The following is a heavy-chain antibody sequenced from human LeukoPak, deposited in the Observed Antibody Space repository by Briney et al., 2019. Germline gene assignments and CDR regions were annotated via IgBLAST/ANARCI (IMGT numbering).Heavy chain of an antibody. Sequence: PGGSLRLSCAASGFTVSSNYMSWVRQAPGKGLEWVSVIYSGGSTYYADSVKGRFTISRDNAKNSLYLQMNSLRAEDTAVYYCANQITIFGVVKGYVDVWGKGTTVTVSS. J-gene: IGHJ6*03. D-gene: IGHD3-3*01. CDR1: GFTVSSNY. CDR3: ANQITIFGVVKGYVDV. CDR2: IYSGGST. V-gene: IGHV3-66*01.